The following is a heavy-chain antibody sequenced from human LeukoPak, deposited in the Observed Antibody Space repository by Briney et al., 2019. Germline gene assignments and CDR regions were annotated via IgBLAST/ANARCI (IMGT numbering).Heavy chain of an antibody. J-gene: IGHJ4*02. V-gene: IGHV3-7*01. CDR2: IKQDGSEK. D-gene: IGHD6-19*01. Sequence: PGGSLRLSCAASGFTFSSYWMSWVRQAPGKGLEWVANIKQDGSEKYYVDSVKGRFTISRDNAKNSLYLQMNSLRAEDTAVYYCASFETVAAYPFDYWGQGTLVTVSS. CDR1: GFTFSSYW. CDR3: ASFETVAAYPFDY.